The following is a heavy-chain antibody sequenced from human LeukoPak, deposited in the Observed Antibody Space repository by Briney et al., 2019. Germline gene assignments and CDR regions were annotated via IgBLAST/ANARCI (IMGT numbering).Heavy chain of an antibody. Sequence: PGGSLRLSCAASGFTFSSYWMSWVRQAPGKGLEWVATIKEDGNEQYYADSVKGRFTIPRDNSKNTLYLQVNSLRAEDTAVYYCAKGGKWDVTPFDYWGQGTLVTVSS. CDR1: GFTFSSYW. CDR3: AKGGKWDVTPFDY. D-gene: IGHD1-26*01. CDR2: IKEDGNEQ. V-gene: IGHV3-7*03. J-gene: IGHJ4*02.